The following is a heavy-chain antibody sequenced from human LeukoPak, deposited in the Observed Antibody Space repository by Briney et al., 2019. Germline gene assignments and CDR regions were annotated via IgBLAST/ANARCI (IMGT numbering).Heavy chain of an antibody. CDR1: GFTFGDYA. V-gene: IGHV3-23*01. J-gene: IGHJ5*02. D-gene: IGHD3-16*01. CDR2: ISGRDDST. CDR3: AKSGGVRFDP. Sequence: GGSLRLSCTASGFTFGDYAMSWVRQAPGKGLEWVSAISGRDDSTYYADSVKGRFTISRDNSRNTLFLQMNSLRAEDTAVYYCAKSGGVRFDPWGQGTLVTVSS.